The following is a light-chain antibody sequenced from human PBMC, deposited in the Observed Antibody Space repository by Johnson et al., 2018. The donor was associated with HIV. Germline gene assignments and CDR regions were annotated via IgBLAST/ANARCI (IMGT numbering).Light chain of an antibody. CDR3: GTWDSSLSAEV. CDR2: ENN. Sequence: QSFLTQPPSVSAAPGQKVTISCSGSNSNIGNNYVSWYQHLPGTGPKLLIYENNKRPSGIPDRFSGSKSGTAATLGITGLQTGDEADYYCGTWDSSLSAEVFGTGTKVTVL. J-gene: IGLJ1*01. CDR1: NSNIGNNY. V-gene: IGLV1-51*02.